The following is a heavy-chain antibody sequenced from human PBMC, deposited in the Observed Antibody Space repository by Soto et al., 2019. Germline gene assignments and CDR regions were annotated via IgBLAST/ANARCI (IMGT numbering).Heavy chain of an antibody. CDR1: GGSISSSSYY. Sequence: QLQLQESGPGLVKPSETLSLTCTVSGGSISSSSYYWGWIRQPPGKGLEWIGSIYYSGSTYYNPSLKSRVTISVDTSKNQFSLKLSSVTAADTAVYYCATGGGQTTVDPVFDYWGQGTLVTVSS. CDR2: IYYSGST. J-gene: IGHJ4*02. V-gene: IGHV4-39*01. CDR3: ATGGGQTTVDPVFDY. D-gene: IGHD4-17*01.